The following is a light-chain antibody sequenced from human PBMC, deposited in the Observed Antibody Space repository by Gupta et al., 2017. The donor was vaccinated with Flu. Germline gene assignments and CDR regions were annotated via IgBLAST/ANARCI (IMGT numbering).Light chain of an antibody. Sequence: QSALTQPASVSGSPGQSITISCTGTSSDVGGYNYVSWYQQHPGKAPKLMIYEVSNRPSGVSNRFSGSKSGNTASLTIXGXQAEEEXDYYCSSYTSSSTSVVFGGGTKLTVL. CDR1: SSDVGGYNY. CDR2: EVS. CDR3: SSYTSSSTSVV. J-gene: IGLJ2*01. V-gene: IGLV2-14*01.